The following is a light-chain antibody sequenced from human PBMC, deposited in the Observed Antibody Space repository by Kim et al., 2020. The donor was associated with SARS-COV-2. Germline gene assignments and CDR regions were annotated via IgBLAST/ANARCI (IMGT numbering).Light chain of an antibody. CDR1: QSVNSN. V-gene: IGKV3-15*01. Sequence: EIVMTQYPATLSVSPGERATLSGRASQSVNSNLAWYQQKPGQAPRLLIYGASTRASGIPARFSGSGSGTEFTLTISSLQSEDFALYYCQQYNNWYTFGQGTKLEI. J-gene: IGKJ2*01. CDR3: QQYNNWYT. CDR2: GAS.